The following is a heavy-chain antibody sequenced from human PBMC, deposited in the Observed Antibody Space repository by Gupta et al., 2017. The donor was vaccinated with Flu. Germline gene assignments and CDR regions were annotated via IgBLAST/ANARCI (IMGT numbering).Heavy chain of an antibody. CDR1: GFSFSTYC. J-gene: IGHJ2*01. CDR3: ARWRGGTMVRGVISYFDL. CDR2: IKQDGSEK. Sequence: EVQLVESGGGLVQPGGSLRLSCVTSGFSFSTYCWTWIRQGPGKGLEWVASIKQDGSEKTYVDSVKGRFIISRENVKSSVYLQMNSLRDEDTALYFCARWRGGTMVRGVISYFDLWGRGTLVTVSP. D-gene: IGHD3-10*01. V-gene: IGHV3-7*01.